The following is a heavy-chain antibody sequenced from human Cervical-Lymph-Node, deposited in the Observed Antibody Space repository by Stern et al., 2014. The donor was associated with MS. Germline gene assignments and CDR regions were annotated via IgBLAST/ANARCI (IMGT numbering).Heavy chain of an antibody. D-gene: IGHD5-24*01. J-gene: IGHJ4*02. CDR2: IYCSGST. CDR3: ARGRDGYKSHFDY. CDR1: GGSISSGCYY. V-gene: IGHV4-31*03. Sequence: QVQLQESGPGLVKPSQTLSLTCTVSGGSISSGCYYWSWIRQHPGKGLAWIGYIYCSGSTYYNPYSKSRVTISVDTSKNQFSLKLSSVTAADTAVYYCARGRDGYKSHFDYWGQGTLVTVSS.